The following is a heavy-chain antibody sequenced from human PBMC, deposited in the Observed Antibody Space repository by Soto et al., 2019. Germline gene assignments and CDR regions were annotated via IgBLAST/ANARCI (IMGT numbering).Heavy chain of an antibody. CDR2: VSTYDSNT. Sequence: QVQLVQSGGEVKEPGASVKVSCKASGYRFSRYGINWVRQAPGQGLEWMGWVSTYDSNTQYAQKFQGRITMTTDTSTNTVYLELRSLTSDDTAVYYCARDEEDANLMIVVLPGDYWGQGTLVSVSS. V-gene: IGHV1-18*01. J-gene: IGHJ4*02. D-gene: IGHD2-21*01. CDR3: ARDEEDANLMIVVLPGDY. CDR1: GYRFSRYG.